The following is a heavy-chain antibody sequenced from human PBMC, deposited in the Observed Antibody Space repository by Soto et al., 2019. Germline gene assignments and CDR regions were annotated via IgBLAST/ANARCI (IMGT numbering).Heavy chain of an antibody. Sequence: ASVKVSCKASGYTFTRYDINWVRQATGQGLEWMGRMNPNSGNTGYTKKFQGRVTMTRNTSISTAYMKLSSLRSEDTAVYYCATTVAREVRGVVPSYGMDVWGRGTPVTVSS. J-gene: IGHJ6*02. CDR1: GYTFTRYD. V-gene: IGHV1-8*01. D-gene: IGHD3-10*01. CDR3: ATTVAREVRGVVPSYGMDV. CDR2: MNPNSGNT.